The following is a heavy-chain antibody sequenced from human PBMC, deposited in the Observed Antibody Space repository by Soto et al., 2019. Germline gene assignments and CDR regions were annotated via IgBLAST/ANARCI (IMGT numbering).Heavy chain of an antibody. J-gene: IGHJ5*02. D-gene: IGHD6-19*01. CDR1: GDSINSSHW. Sequence: SETLSLTCAVSGDSINSSHWWNWVRQPPGKGLEWIGQISPSGSTYYNPSLRSRVTISVDTSKNQFSLKLSSVTAADTAVFYCARHYSSGSRNWFDPWGQGTLVTVSS. CDR3: ARHYSSGSRNWFDP. CDR2: ISPSGST. V-gene: IGHV4-4*02.